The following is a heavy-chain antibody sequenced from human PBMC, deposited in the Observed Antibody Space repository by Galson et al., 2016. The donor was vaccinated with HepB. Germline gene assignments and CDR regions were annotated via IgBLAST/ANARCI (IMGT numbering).Heavy chain of an antibody. CDR3: ARGYTFGPTVDV. Sequence: PALVKPTQTLTLTCTFSRISLSTTGMCVSWIRQPPGKALEWLALVGWEDDKYYSSSLKTRLSISRDSSKNQVVLTVTNMDPVDTATYYCARGYTFGPTVDVWGQGTTVIVSS. CDR2: VGWEDDK. D-gene: IGHD5-18*01. V-gene: IGHV2-70*13. J-gene: IGHJ6*02. CDR1: RISLSTTGMC.